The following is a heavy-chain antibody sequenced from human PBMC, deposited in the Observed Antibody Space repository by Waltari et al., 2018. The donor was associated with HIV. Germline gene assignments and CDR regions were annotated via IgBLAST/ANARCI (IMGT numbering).Heavy chain of an antibody. J-gene: IGHJ6*02. CDR2: IKQDGSEK. CDR3: ARDLKDYDFWSPVDV. Sequence: EVQLVESGGGLVQPGGSLRLSCAASGVTFSTYWMTWVRQAPGKGLEWLANIKQDGSEKYYADSVKGRFTVSRDNNKKSLYLQMSSLRAEDTAVYYCARDLKDYDFWSPVDVWGQGTTVTVSS. CDR1: GVTFSTYW. D-gene: IGHD3-3*01. V-gene: IGHV3-7*01.